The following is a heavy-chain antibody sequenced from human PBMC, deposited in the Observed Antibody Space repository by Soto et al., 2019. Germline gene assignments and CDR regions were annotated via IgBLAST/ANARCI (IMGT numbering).Heavy chain of an antibody. Sequence: ESVGGLVKPGGSLRLSCAASGFTFSSYSMNWVRQAPGKGLEWVSSISSSSSYIYYADSVKGRFTISRDNAKNSLYLQMNSLRAEDTAVYYCARDAGIAVAGTLDYWGQGTLVTVSS. CDR2: ISSSSSYI. CDR3: ARDAGIAVAGTLDY. CDR1: GFTFSSYS. D-gene: IGHD6-19*01. V-gene: IGHV3-21*01. J-gene: IGHJ4*02.